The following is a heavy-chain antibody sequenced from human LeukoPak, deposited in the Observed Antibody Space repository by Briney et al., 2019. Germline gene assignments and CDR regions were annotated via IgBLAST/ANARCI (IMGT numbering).Heavy chain of an antibody. J-gene: IGHJ5*02. V-gene: IGHV3-23*01. CDR2: VSGKGDET. CDR1: GLTFRSYA. Sequence: GGSRRLSCVVSGLTFRSYAMSWVRQAPGKGLEWVSTVSGKGDETFYADSVKGRFTLSRDNSKNTLNLQINSLRVEDTAVYYCAKGGHYSFFDRWGQGILVTVSS. CDR3: AKGGHYSFFDR. D-gene: IGHD3-10*01.